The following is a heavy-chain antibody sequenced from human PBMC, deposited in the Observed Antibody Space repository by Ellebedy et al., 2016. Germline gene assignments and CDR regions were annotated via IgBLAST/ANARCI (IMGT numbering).Heavy chain of an antibody. CDR2: ISGSGGST. CDR3: AKEQISSSWFLYDAFDI. D-gene: IGHD6-13*01. Sequence: GGSLRLSXAASGFTFSSYAMSWVRQAPGKGLEWVSAISGSGGSTYYADSVKGRFTISRDNSKNTLYLQMNSLRAEDTAVYYCAKEQISSSWFLYDAFDIWGQGTMVTVSS. V-gene: IGHV3-23*01. CDR1: GFTFSSYA. J-gene: IGHJ3*02.